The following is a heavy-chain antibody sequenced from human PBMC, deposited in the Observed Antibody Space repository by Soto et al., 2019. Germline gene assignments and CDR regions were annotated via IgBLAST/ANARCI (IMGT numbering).Heavy chain of an antibody. CDR2: IYYSGST. CDR1: GGSISSYY. V-gene: IGHV4-59*08. D-gene: IGHD2-21*01. Sequence: QVQLQESGPGLVKSLETLSLTCTVSGGSISSYYWSWIRQPPGTGLEWIGYIYYSGSTNYNPSLKSRVTISVDASKNQFSLTLTSVTAADTAVYYCARHYCGGRGFYYFDYWGQGTLVTVSS. J-gene: IGHJ4*02. CDR3: ARHYCGGRGFYYFDY.